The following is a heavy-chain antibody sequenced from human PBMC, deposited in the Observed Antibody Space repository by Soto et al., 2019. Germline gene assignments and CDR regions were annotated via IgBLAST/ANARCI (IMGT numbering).Heavy chain of an antibody. V-gene: IGHV1-8*01. J-gene: IGHJ4*02. CDR1: GYSFTSLD. CDR2: MQPSTGRT. CDR3: ARGVSAGVDY. Sequence: QVQLVQSGAEVREPGASVKVSCKASGYSFTSLDINWVRQTAGQGLEWMGWMQPSTGRTGYAQKFQGRVTMTRDTSINTAYMELTTLKSDDPAFYYCARGVSAGVDYWGQGTLVTVSS. D-gene: IGHD1-26*01.